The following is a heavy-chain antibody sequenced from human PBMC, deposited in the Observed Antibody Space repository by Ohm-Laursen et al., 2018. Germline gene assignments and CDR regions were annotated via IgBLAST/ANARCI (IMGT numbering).Heavy chain of an antibody. J-gene: IGHJ6*02. V-gene: IGHV3-43*01. CDR2: ISWDGGST. CDR3: AKALYSSSWYYYGMDV. Sequence: SLRLSCTAPGFTFDDYTMHWVRQAPGKGLEWVSLISWDGGSTYYADSVKGRFTISRDNSKNSLYLQMNSLRTEDTALYYCAKALYSSSWYYYGMDVWGQGTTVTVSS. CDR1: GFTFDDYT. D-gene: IGHD6-13*01.